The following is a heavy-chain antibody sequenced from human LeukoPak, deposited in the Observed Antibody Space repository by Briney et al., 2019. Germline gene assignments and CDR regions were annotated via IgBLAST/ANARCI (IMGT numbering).Heavy chain of an antibody. D-gene: IGHD3-9*01. CDR1: GGSFSGYY. CDR3: ATESDILTGYKN. V-gene: IGHV4-34*01. J-gene: IGHJ4*02. CDR2: INHSGST. Sequence: SETLSLTCAVYGGSFSGYYCGWIRQPPGKGLEWIGEINHSGSTNYNPSLKSRVIISVDTSKNQFSLKLSSVTAADTAVYYCATESDILTGYKNWGQGTLVTVSS.